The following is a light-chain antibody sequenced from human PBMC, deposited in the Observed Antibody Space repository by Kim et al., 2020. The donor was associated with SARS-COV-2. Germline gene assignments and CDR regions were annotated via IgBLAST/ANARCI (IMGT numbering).Light chain of an antibody. CDR3: QQYGSSHWT. J-gene: IGKJ1*01. CDR2: GAS. V-gene: IGKV3-20*01. Sequence: EIVLTQSPGPLSLSPGERATLSCRASQSVSSSYLAWYQQKPGQAPRLLIYGASSRATGIPDRFSGSGSGTDFTLTISRLEPEDFAVYYCQQYGSSHWTFGQGTKVDIK. CDR1: QSVSSSY.